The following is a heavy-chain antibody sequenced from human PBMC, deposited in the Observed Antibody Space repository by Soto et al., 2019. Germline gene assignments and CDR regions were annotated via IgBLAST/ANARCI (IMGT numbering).Heavy chain of an antibody. CDR3: AREGVALSSRYYSLGGYFDY. V-gene: IGHV4-59*01. CDR2: IYYSGST. Sequence: SETLSLTCTVSGGSISSYYWSWIRQPPGKGLEWIGYIYYSGSTNYNPSLKSRVTISVDTSKNQFSLKLSSVTAADTAVYYCAREGVALSSRYYSLGGYFDYWGQGTLVTVSS. J-gene: IGHJ4*02. D-gene: IGHD3-22*01. CDR1: GGSISSYY.